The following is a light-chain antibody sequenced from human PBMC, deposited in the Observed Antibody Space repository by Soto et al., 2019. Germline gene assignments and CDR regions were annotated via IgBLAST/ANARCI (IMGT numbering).Light chain of an antibody. Sequence: QSVLTQPASVSGSPGQSITISCSGTSSDVGGYNYVSWYQHHPGQAPKLIIYDVTNRPSGISNRFSGSKSGNTASLTISGIQAEDEADYYCISYTSSYTWVFGEGTKLTVL. V-gene: IGLV2-14*03. CDR2: DVT. CDR3: ISYTSSYTWV. J-gene: IGLJ3*02. CDR1: SSDVGGYNY.